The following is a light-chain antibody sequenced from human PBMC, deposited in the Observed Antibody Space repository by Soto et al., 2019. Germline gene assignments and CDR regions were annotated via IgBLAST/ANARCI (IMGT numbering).Light chain of an antibody. CDR2: GSS. V-gene: IGKV3-15*01. Sequence: EIVMTQYPASLSVSPGERATLSYRASQSIRTNLAWYQQKVGQAPRLLIYGSSTRATGIPARFSGSGSGTEFTLTISSLQSEDFAVYYCQQYSHWPPGYTFGQGTKLEIK. CDR3: QQYSHWPPGYT. J-gene: IGKJ2*01. CDR1: QSIRTN.